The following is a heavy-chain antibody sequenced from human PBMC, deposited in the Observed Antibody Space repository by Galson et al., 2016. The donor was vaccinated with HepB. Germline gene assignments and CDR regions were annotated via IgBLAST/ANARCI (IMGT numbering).Heavy chain of an antibody. D-gene: IGHD6-19*01. CDR1: GFTFSSYA. CDR3: AKHQSRVTVAGIYFDY. CDR2: ISGSGGTT. Sequence: SLRLSCAASGFTFSSYAMSWVRQAPGKGLEWVSGISGSGGTTYYADSVKGRFTISRDNSKNTLYLQMNTLRAEDTAVYYCAKHQSRVTVAGIYFDYWGQGTLVTVSS. J-gene: IGHJ4*02. V-gene: IGHV3-23*01.